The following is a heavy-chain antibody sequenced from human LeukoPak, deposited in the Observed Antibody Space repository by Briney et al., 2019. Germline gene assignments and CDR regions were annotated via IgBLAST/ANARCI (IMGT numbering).Heavy chain of an antibody. CDR3: ARGGDYGDFPD. Sequence: ASVKVSCKASGYTFTSYGISWVRQAPGQRLERRGWISAYNGDTNYAQKLQGTDTMTTDTSTSTAYMQLRRRKSDNSDVYYCARGGDYGDFPDWGQGTLVTVSS. D-gene: IGHD4-17*01. CDR2: ISAYNGDT. V-gene: IGHV1-18*01. CDR1: GYTFTSYG. J-gene: IGHJ4*02.